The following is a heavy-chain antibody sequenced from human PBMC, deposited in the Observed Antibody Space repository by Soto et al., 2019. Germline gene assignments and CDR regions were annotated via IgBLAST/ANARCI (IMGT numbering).Heavy chain of an antibody. CDR3: VRGASLNFDY. CDR1: GFTFDDYG. Sequence: PGGSLRLSCAASGFTFDDYGMSWARQAPGKGLEWVSGVNWNGGSTGYADSVKGRFTISRDNAKNSLYLQMNSLRAEETAFYYCVRGASLNFDYWGQGPLVTAPQ. CDR2: VNWNGGST. J-gene: IGHJ4*02. V-gene: IGHV3-20*04. D-gene: IGHD1-26*01.